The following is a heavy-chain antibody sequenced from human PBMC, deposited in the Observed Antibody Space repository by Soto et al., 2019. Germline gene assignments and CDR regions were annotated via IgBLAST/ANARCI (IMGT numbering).Heavy chain of an antibody. J-gene: IGHJ1*01. CDR2: ISYDGSNK. Sequence: QVQLVESGGGVVQPGRSLRLSCAASGFTFSSYGMHWVRQAPGKGLEWVAVISYDGSNKYYADSVKGRFTISRDNSKNTLYLKMNSLRAEDTAVYYCAKRDCSSTSCYAFFQHWGQGTLVTVSS. CDR3: AKRDCSSTSCYAFFQH. CDR1: GFTFSSYG. V-gene: IGHV3-30*18. D-gene: IGHD2-2*01.